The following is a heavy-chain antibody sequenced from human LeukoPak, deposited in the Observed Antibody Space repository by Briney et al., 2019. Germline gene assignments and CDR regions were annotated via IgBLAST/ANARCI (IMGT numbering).Heavy chain of an antibody. CDR2: ISGSGGST. CDR3: AKDPYCSGGSCYLWDYYYYGMDV. V-gene: IGHV3-23*01. Sequence: GGSLRPSCAASGFTFSSYAMSWVRQAPGKGLEWVSAISGSGGSTYYADSVKGRFTISRDNSKNTLYLQMNSLRAEDTAVYYCAKDPYCSGGSCYLWDYYYYGMDVWGQGTTVTVSS. CDR1: GFTFSSYA. D-gene: IGHD2-15*01. J-gene: IGHJ6*02.